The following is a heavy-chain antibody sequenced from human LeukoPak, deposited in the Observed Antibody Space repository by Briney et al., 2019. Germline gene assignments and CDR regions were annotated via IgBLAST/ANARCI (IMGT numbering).Heavy chain of an antibody. CDR1: GFTFTSYG. V-gene: IGHV3-48*01. Sequence: GGSLRLSCAAPGFTFTSYGMNWVRQAPGKGLEWVSYTSSSSGIIYYADSVKGRFTISRDNAKNSLYLRMNRLRAEDTAVYYCARHGEAPYGLDVWGQGTTVTVSS. CDR2: TSSSSGII. CDR3: ARHGEAPYGLDV. D-gene: IGHD2-21*01. J-gene: IGHJ6*02.